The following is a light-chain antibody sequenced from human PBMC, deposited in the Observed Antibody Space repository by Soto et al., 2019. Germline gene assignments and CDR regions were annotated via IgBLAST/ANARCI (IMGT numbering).Light chain of an antibody. CDR3: QEYGSSLYT. CDR1: QSVKSSY. V-gene: IGKV3-20*01. J-gene: IGKJ2*01. Sequence: EIVLTQSPGTLSLSPGERATLSCRASQSVKSSYLAWYQQKPGQAPRLLIYGASSRATGIPDRFSGSGSGTDFTITISRLEPDDFAVYYCQEYGSSLYTFGEGTKLEIK. CDR2: GAS.